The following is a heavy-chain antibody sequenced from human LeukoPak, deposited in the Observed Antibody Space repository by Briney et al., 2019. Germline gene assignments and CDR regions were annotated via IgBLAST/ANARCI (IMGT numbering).Heavy chain of an antibody. CDR2: IGYDGIHK. V-gene: IGHV3-30*04. CDR1: GFIFNRHA. CDR3: ARDWGYYDSSGYYYPYYFDY. D-gene: IGHD3-22*01. Sequence: PGGSLRLSCTTSGFIFNRHAFHWVRQAPGKGLEWAAVIGYDGIHKYYADSVKGRFTISRDDSKNTLYLQMNSLRAEDTAVYYCARDWGYYDSSGYYYPYYFDYWGQGTLVTVSS. J-gene: IGHJ4*02.